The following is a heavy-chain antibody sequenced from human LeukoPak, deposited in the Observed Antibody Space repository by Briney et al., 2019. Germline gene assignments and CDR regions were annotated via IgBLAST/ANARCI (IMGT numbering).Heavy chain of an antibody. J-gene: IGHJ4*02. CDR3: VRDLILVWTPGDDFDY. Sequence: GGSLRLSCAASGFTFSSYWMHWVRQAPGKGLESISRINEDGSIITYADSVKGRFTISRDNAKNTLYLQMNSLRAEDTAVYYCVRDLILVWTPGDDFDYWGQGTLVTVSS. V-gene: IGHV3-74*01. CDR1: GFTFSSYW. D-gene: IGHD2-8*01. CDR2: INEDGSII.